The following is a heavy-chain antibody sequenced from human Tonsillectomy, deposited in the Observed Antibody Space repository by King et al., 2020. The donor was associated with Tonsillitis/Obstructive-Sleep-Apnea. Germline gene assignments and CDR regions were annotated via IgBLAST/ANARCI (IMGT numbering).Heavy chain of an antibody. V-gene: IGHV3-49*04. Sequence: VQLVESGGGLVQPGRSLRLSCTASGFTFGDYAMSWVRQAPGKGLEWVGVIRSKAYGGTTEHAASVKGRFTVSRDDSKSIAYLQMNSLKTEDTAVYYCTRAMTTVTSVCGYWRQGTRVTVSS. CDR1: GFTFGDYA. CDR2: IRSKAYGGTT. J-gene: IGHJ4*02. CDR3: TRAMTTVTSVCGY. D-gene: IGHD4-17*01.